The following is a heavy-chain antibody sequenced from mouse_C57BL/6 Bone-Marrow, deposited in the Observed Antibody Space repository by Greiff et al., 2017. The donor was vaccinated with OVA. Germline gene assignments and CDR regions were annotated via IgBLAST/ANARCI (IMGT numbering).Heavy chain of an antibody. Sequence: VKLMESGAELVRPGTSVKMSCKASGYTFTNYWIGWAKQRPGHGLEWIGDIYPGGGYTNYNEKFKGKATLTADKSSSTAYMQFSSLTSEDSAIYYCAREDGYPYWYFDVWGTGTTVTVSS. J-gene: IGHJ1*03. CDR1: GYTFTNYW. CDR2: IYPGGGYT. D-gene: IGHD2-3*01. V-gene: IGHV1-63*01. CDR3: AREDGYPYWYFDV.